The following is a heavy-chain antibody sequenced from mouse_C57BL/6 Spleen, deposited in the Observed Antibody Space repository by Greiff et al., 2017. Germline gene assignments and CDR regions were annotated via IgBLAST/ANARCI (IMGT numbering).Heavy chain of an antibody. V-gene: IGHV1-64*01. CDR1: GYTFTSYW. Sequence: QVQLQQPGAELVKPGASVKLSCKASGYTFTSYWMRWVKQSPGQGLEWIGMIHPNSGSTNYNEKFKSKATLTVDKSTSTAYMQLSSLTSEDSAVYYCARYYGSSYFAMDDWGQGTSVTVSS. D-gene: IGHD1-1*01. J-gene: IGHJ4*01. CDR2: IHPNSGST. CDR3: ARYYGSSYFAMDD.